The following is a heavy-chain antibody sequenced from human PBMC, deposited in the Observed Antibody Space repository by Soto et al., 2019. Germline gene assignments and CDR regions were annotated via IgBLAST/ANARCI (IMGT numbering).Heavy chain of an antibody. Sequence: GGSLRLSCAASGFTFSSYAMHWVRRAPGKGLEWVAVISYDGSNKYYADSVKGRFTISRDNSKNTLYLQMNSLRAEDTAVYYCAREYCSSTSCYYYYYYGMDVWGQGTTVTVSS. CDR3: AREYCSSTSCYYYYYYGMDV. CDR2: ISYDGSNK. CDR1: GFTFSSYA. D-gene: IGHD2-2*01. V-gene: IGHV3-30-3*01. J-gene: IGHJ6*02.